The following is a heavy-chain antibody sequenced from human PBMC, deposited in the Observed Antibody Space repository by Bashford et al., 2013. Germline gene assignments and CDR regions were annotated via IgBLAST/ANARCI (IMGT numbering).Heavy chain of an antibody. V-gene: IGHV5-51*01. CDR1: GYTFTDYW. CDR3: ARPFLAGYYFDY. D-gene: IGHD2-21*01. J-gene: IGHJ4*02. Sequence: GESLKISCKTSGYTFTDYWIAWVRQMPGKGLEWMGIMWPGDSDTRYSPSFQGQVTISADKSIDTAYLEWTNLKASDTAVYYCARPFLAGYYFDYWGQGTLVTVSS. CDR2: MWPGDSDT.